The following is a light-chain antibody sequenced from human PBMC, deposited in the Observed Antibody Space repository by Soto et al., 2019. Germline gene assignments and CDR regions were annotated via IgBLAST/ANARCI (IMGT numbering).Light chain of an antibody. CDR3: LQDHNYQWT. CDR1: QSINKW. V-gene: IGKV1-6*01. J-gene: IGKJ2*02. Sequence: GDRVTITCRASQSINKWVAWHQQKPGKVPKLLIYAASNLQTEVPSRFSGSGSGTDFTLTINNLQAEDFATYYCLQDHNYQWTFGQGTKVDIK. CDR2: AAS.